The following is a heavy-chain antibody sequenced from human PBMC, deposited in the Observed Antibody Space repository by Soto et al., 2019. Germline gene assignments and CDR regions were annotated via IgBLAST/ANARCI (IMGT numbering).Heavy chain of an antibody. J-gene: IGHJ4*02. CDR1: GLTFSSYW. Sequence: GGSLRLSCAASGLTFSSYWMSWVRQAPGKGLEWVANIKQDGSEKYYVDSVKGRFTISRDNAKNSLYLQMNSLRAEDTAVYYCARETRGDYDFWSGYYDPNYFDYWGQGTLVTVSS. CDR3: ARETRGDYDFWSGYYDPNYFDY. CDR2: IKQDGSEK. D-gene: IGHD3-3*01. V-gene: IGHV3-7*01.